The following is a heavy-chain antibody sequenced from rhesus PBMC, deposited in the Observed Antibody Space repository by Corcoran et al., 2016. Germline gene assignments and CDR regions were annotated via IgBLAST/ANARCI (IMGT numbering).Heavy chain of an antibody. CDR1: GASISRYW. CDR2: FNGKRGST. Sequence: QVQLQESGPGLVKPSDTLSLTCAVSGASISRYWWSWIRPPPGKGLEVIGEFNGKRGSTYYNPSLKSRVTISKYASKNQVSLGLSSVTAADTAVYYCAREVAWGQGVLVTVSS. V-gene: IGHV4-80*01. CDR3: AREVA. J-gene: IGHJ4*01. D-gene: IGHD2-33*01.